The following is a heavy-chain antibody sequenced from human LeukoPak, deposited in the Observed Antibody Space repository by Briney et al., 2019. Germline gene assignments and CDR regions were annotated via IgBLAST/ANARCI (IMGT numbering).Heavy chain of an antibody. J-gene: IGHJ4*02. D-gene: IGHD3-3*01. Sequence: ASVKVSCKASGYTFTGYYMHWVRQAPGQGLEWMGWINPNSGGTNYAQKFQGRVTMTRDTSISTAYMELSRLRSDDTAVYYCARSANGPYDLWSGPFDYWGQGTLVTVSS. CDR1: GYTFTGYY. V-gene: IGHV1-2*02. CDR2: INPNSGGT. CDR3: ARSANGPYDLWSGPFDY.